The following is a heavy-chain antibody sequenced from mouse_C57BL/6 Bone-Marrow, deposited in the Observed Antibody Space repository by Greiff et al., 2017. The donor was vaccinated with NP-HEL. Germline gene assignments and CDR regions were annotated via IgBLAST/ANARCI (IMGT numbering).Heavy chain of an antibody. Sequence: QVQLKQPGAELVRPGSSVKLSCKASGYTFTSYWLDWVKQRPGQGLEWIGNIYPSDSETHYNQKFKDKATLTVDKSSSTAYMQLSSLTSEDSAVYYCARGRELPPRTFDYWGQGTTLTVSS. J-gene: IGHJ2*01. CDR3: ARGRELPPRTFDY. D-gene: IGHD2-1*01. CDR2: IYPSDSET. CDR1: GYTFTSYW. V-gene: IGHV1-61*01.